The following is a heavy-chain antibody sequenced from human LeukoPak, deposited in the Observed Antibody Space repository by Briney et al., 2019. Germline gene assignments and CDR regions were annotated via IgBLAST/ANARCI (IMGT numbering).Heavy chain of an antibody. V-gene: IGHV4-59*01. CDR1: GSIGSYY. J-gene: IGHJ4*02. D-gene: IGHD6-19*01. CDR3: ARHGSGWSFDY. Sequence: PSETLSLTCTVSGSIGSYYWSWIRQPPGKGLEWIGYIYDSGSTNYNPSLKSRVTMSIDTSKNQFSLNLSSVTAADTAVYYCARHGSGWSFDYWGQGTLVTVSS. CDR2: IYDSGST.